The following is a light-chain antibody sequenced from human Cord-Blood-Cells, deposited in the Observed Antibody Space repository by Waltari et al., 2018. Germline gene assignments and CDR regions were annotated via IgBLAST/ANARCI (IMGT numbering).Light chain of an antibody. J-gene: IGKJ4*01. CDR3: QQRSNWPLT. Sequence: EMVLTQSPATLSLSPGERATLSCRASQSVSSYLAWYQQKPGQAPRLLISDASNRTTGIPARFSGSGSGTDFPLTISRLEPEDFAVYYCQQRSNWPLTFGGGTKVEIK. V-gene: IGKV3-11*01. CDR2: DAS. CDR1: QSVSSY.